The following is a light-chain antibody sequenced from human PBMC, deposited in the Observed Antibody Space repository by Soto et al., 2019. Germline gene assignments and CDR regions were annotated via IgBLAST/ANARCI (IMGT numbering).Light chain of an antibody. CDR1: QSISSY. J-gene: IGKJ5*01. V-gene: IGKV1-39*01. Sequence: IELTQSPAVLSAPADSRATPTRRASQSISSYLNWYQQKPGKAPKLLIYAASSLQSGVPSRFSGSGSGTDFTLTISSLQPEDFATYYCRQSYSTPPTLGQGTRLEIK. CDR2: AAS. CDR3: RQSYSTPPT.